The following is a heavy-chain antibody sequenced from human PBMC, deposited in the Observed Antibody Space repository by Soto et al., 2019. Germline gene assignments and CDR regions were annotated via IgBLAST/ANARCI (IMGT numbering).Heavy chain of an antibody. CDR1: GYTFTGYY. CDR3: ARGWADLPEWSAYYYYGMDV. CDR2: INPNSGGT. D-gene: IGHD3-3*01. V-gene: IGHV1-2*04. J-gene: IGHJ6*02. Sequence: ASVKVSCKASGYTFTGYYMHWVRQAPGQGLEWMGWINPNSGGTNYAQKFQGWVTMTRDTSISTAYMELSGLRSDDTAVYYCARGWADLPEWSAYYYYGMDVWGQGTTVTVSS.